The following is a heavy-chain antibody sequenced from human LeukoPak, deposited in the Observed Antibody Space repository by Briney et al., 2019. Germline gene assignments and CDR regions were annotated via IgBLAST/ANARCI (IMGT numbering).Heavy chain of an antibody. J-gene: IGHJ2*01. V-gene: IGHV4-39*07. CDR2: IYYSGST. CDR1: GGSISSNSYY. CDR3: ARPPYSGSYWAGYFDL. Sequence: PSETLSLTCTVSGGSISSNSYYWGWIRQPPGKGLEWIGSIYYSGSTYYNPSLKSRVTISVDTSKNQFSLKLSSVTAADTAVYYCARPPYSGSYWAGYFDLWGRGTLVTVSS. D-gene: IGHD1-26*01.